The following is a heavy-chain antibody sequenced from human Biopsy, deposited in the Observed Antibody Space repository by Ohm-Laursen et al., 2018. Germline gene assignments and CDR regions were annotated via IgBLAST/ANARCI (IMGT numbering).Heavy chain of an antibody. Sequence: SLRLSCTASGFTVSRNYMTWVHQAPGKGLEWVSVIDSGGYTHYTDSVKGRFTISRDNSKNTLYLQMNNLSAEDTAVYYCARSTYYYESSGTRRGLDIWGQGTMVTVS. V-gene: IGHV3-53*01. CDR1: GFTVSRNY. J-gene: IGHJ3*02. CDR3: ARSTYYYESSGTRRGLDI. CDR2: IDSGGYT. D-gene: IGHD3-22*01.